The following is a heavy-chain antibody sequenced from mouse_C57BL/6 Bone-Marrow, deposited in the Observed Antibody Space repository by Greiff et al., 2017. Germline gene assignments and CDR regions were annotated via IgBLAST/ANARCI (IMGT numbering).Heavy chain of an antibody. CDR2: ISTYYGDA. J-gene: IGHJ2*01. D-gene: IGHD2-2*01. CDR3: ARVENYDGYDGDYFDY. CDR1: GYTFTDYA. V-gene: IGHV1-67*01. Sequence: QVQLKESGPELVRPGVSVKISCKGSGYTFTDYAMHWVKQSHAKSLEWIGVISTYYGDASYNQKFKDKATMTVDKSSSTAYMERARLTSEGSAVYYCARVENYDGYDGDYFDYWGQGTTLTVPS.